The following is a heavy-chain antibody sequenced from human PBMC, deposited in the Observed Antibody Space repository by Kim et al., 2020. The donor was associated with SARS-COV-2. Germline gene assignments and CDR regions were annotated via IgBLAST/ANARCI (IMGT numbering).Heavy chain of an antibody. CDR3: GRGFDY. D-gene: IGHD2-15*01. J-gene: IGHJ4*02. V-gene: IGHV4-59*08. CDR2: YYRGGT. Sequence: YYRGGTHHHPPLKRRVTISVDTSKNQFSLKLSSVTAADTAVYYCGRGFDYWGQGTLVTVSS.